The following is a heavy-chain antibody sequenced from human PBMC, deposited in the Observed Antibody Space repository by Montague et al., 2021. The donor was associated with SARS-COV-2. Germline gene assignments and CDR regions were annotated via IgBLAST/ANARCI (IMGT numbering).Heavy chain of an antibody. V-gene: IGHV3-48*03. CDR2: NK. D-gene: IGHD6-19*01. Sequence: NKNDAGSVKGRFTISRDNAKNSLYLQMNSLRAEDTAVYYCTRDPGIAEAGSWFDYWGQGTLVTVSS. J-gene: IGHJ4*02. CDR3: TRDPGIAEAGSWFDY.